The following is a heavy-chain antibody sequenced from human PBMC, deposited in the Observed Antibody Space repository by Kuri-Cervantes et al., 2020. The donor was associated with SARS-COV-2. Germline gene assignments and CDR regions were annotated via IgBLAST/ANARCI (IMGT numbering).Heavy chain of an antibody. CDR2: ISYDGSNK. CDR3: ALMEQQPSGDFQH. Sequence: SLKIPCPASGFTFSSYAMHWVRQAPGKGLEWVAVISYDGSNKYYADSVKGRFTISRDNSKNTLYLQMNSLRAEDTAVYYCALMEQQPSGDFQHWGQGTLVTVSS. CDR1: GFTFSSYA. J-gene: IGHJ1*01. D-gene: IGHD6-13*01. V-gene: IGHV3-30-3*01.